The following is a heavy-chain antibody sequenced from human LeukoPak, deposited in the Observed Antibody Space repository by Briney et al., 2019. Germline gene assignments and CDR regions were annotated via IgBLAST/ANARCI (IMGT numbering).Heavy chain of an antibody. CDR2: LYIGMET. V-gene: IGHV4-4*07. D-gene: IGHD3-3*01. Sequence: SETLSLTCTVSDVSISNYYWTLIRQPAGEGLEWIGRLYIGMETDYNHSLKSRLTMSVDTSNSQFSLRLTSVTAADTATYYCARESRVLIGDGYYLDSWGPGTLITVSS. CDR1: DVSISNYY. J-gene: IGHJ4*02. CDR3: ARESRVLIGDGYYLDS.